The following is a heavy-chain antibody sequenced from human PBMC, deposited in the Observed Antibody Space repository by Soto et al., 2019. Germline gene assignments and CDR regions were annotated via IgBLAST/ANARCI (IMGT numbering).Heavy chain of an antibody. CDR3: ARAGIIAAAVGYGYFDY. D-gene: IGHD6-13*01. Sequence: GASVKVSCKASGYTFTSYGIIWVRQAPGQGLEWMGWISAYNGNTNYAQKLQGRVTMTTDTSTSTAYMELRSLRSDDTAVYYCARAGIIAAAVGYGYFDYWGQGTLVTVSS. V-gene: IGHV1-18*01. CDR2: ISAYNGNT. CDR1: GYTFTSYG. J-gene: IGHJ4*02.